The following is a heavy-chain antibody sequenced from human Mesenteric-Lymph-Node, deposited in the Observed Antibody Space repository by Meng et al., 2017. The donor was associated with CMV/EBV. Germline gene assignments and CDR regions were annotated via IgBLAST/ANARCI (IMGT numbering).Heavy chain of an antibody. V-gene: IGHV4-39*01. CDR1: GGSISSSIYY. CDR2: IYYSGST. CDR3: ARLHRWQYYFDY. J-gene: IGHJ4*02. Sequence: CPVSGGSISSSIYYWGWIRQPPGKGLEWIGSIYYSGSTYYNPSLKRRVTISVDTSKNQFSLKLSSVTAADTAVYYCARLHRWQYYFDYWGQGTLVTVSS. D-gene: IGHD6-13*01.